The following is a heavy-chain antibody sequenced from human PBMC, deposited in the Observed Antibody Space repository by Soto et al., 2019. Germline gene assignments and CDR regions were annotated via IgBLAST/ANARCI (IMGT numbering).Heavy chain of an antibody. D-gene: IGHD3-22*01. CDR2: IWYDGSNK. CDR3: ARDYYKYYDSSGYYRSPAY. Sequence: GESLKISCAASGFIISSYGMHWVRQAPGKGLEWVAVIWYDGSNKYYADSVKGRFTISRDNSRNTLFLQMNSLRAEDTAVYYCARDYYKYYDSSGYYRSPAYWGQGTLVTVSS. J-gene: IGHJ4*02. CDR1: GFIISSYG. V-gene: IGHV3-33*01.